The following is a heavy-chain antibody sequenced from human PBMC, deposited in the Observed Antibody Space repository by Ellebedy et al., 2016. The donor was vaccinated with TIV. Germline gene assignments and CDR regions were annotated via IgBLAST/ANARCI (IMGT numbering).Heavy chain of an antibody. CDR3: ARAGFGELLSYYFDY. J-gene: IGHJ4*02. Sequence: GESLKISXEGSGFTFSNYWMSWVRQAPGKGLEWVASIKQDGTEKYYVDSVKGRFTISRDNAKNSLFLQMNSLRVEDTAVYYCARAGFGELLSYYFDYWGQGTLVTVSS. CDR1: GFTFSNYW. CDR2: IKQDGTEK. V-gene: IGHV3-7*01. D-gene: IGHD3-10*01.